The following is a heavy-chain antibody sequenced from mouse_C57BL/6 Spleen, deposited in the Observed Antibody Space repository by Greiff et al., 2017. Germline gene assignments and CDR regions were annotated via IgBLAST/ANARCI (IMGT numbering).Heavy chain of an antibody. CDR3: ARGIYYYYFDY. CDR1: GYAFSSYW. V-gene: IGHV1-80*01. J-gene: IGHJ2*01. CDR2: IYPGDGDT. Sequence: QVQLKESGAELVKPGASVKISCKASGYAFSSYWMNWVKQRPGKGLEWIGQIYPGDGDTNYNGKFKGKATLTADKSSSTAYMQLSSLTSEDSAVYFCARGIYYYYFDYWGQGTTLTVSS. D-gene: IGHD1-1*01.